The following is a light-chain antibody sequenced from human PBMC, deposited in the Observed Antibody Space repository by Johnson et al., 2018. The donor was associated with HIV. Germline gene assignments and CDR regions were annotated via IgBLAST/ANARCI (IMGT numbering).Light chain of an antibody. CDR1: SSNIGNNY. V-gene: IGLV1-51*02. CDR3: GTWDSMLSAYV. CDR2: ENN. Sequence: QSVLTQPPSVSAAPGQKVTISCSGSSSNIGNNYVSWYQQLPGTAPKLLIYENNKRPSGIPDRFSGSKSGTSATLGITGLQTGDEADYYCGTWDSMLSAYVFDTGTKLTFL. J-gene: IGLJ1*01.